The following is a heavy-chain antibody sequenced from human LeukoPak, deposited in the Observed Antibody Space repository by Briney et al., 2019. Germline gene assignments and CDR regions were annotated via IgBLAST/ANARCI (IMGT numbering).Heavy chain of an antibody. Sequence: EASVKVSCKASGYTFTNYGITWVRQAPGQGLEWMGWINTYNGNTNYAQSLQGRVTMTTDTSTSTAYMDLRSLRSDDTAVYYCARSMVRGVLDAFDIWGQGTMVTVSS. CDR1: GYTFTNYG. D-gene: IGHD3-10*01. J-gene: IGHJ3*02. CDR2: INTYNGNT. CDR3: ARSMVRGVLDAFDI. V-gene: IGHV1-18*01.